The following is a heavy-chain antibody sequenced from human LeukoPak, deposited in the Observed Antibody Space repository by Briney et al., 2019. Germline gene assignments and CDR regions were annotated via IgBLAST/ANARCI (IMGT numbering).Heavy chain of an antibody. CDR2: IYYSGST. J-gene: IGHJ4*02. CDR1: GGSISSYY. V-gene: IGHV4-59*01. D-gene: IGHD3-22*01. CDR3: ASGDNTYDSSGYYYENLDY. Sequence: SETLSLTCTVSGGSISSYYWSWIRQPPGKGLGWIGYIYYSGSTKYNPSLKSRVTISVDTSKNQFSLKLSSVTAADTAVYYCASGDNTYDSSGYYYENLDYWGQGNLVTVSS.